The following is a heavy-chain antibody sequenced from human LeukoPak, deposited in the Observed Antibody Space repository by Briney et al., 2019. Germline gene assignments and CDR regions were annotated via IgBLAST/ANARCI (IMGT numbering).Heavy chain of an antibody. J-gene: IGHJ4*02. Sequence: GGSLRLSCAASGFTFSSYSMNWVRQAPGEGLEWVSYISSSSTTTYYADSVKGRFTISKDNAKKSLYLQMSSLTAEDTAVYYCATENSSSSCFDYWGQGTPVTVSS. CDR1: GFTFSSYS. CDR2: ISSSSTTT. D-gene: IGHD6-6*01. V-gene: IGHV3-48*01. CDR3: ATENSSSSCFDY.